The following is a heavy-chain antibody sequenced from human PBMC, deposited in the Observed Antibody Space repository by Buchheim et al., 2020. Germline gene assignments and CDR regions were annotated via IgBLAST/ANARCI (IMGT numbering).Heavy chain of an antibody. D-gene: IGHD2-2*01. Sequence: QVQLVQSGAEVKKPGASVKVSCKASGYTFTGYYMHWVRQAPGQGLEWMGRINPNSGGTNYAKKFQGRVTMTRDTSISPAYMELSRLRSDDTAVYFCAREGVPAAIAYYYYYGMDVWGQGTT. CDR3: AREGVPAAIAYYYYYGMDV. J-gene: IGHJ6*02. CDR2: INPNSGGT. V-gene: IGHV1-2*06. CDR1: GYTFTGYY.